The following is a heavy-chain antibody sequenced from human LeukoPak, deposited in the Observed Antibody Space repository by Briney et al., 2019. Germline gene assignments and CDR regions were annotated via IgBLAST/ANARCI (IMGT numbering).Heavy chain of an antibody. CDR3: AREGSDNSGYDLDF. CDR1: GFTVSSNY. CDR2: ITGSTGTT. J-gene: IGHJ4*02. D-gene: IGHD3-9*01. V-gene: IGHV3-23*01. Sequence: GGSLRLSCAASGFTVSSNYMSWVRQAPGKGLEWVSAITGSTGTTYYADSVKGRFTVSRDNSKNTLYLQVNSLRAEDTAVYYCAREGSDNSGYDLDFWGQGTPVTVSS.